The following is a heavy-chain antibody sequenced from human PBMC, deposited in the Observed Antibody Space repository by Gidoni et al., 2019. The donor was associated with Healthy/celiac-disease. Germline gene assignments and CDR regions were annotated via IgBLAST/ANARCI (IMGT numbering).Heavy chain of an antibody. Sequence: QVTLMESGPVLVKPTATLTLTCTASGFSLSTARLGVRWIRQPPGKALEWLAHIFSNDEKSYSTSLKSRLTISKDTAKSQVVLTMTNMDPVDTATYYCARIRSWDEEPYYYGMDVWGQGTTVTVSS. CDR1: GFSLSTARLG. V-gene: IGHV2-26*01. CDR2: IFSNDEK. J-gene: IGHJ6*02. CDR3: ARIRSWDEEPYYYGMDV. D-gene: IGHD6-13*01.